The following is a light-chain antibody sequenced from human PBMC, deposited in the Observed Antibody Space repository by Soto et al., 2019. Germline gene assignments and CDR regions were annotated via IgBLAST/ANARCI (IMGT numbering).Light chain of an antibody. V-gene: IGLV2-14*03. CDR2: DVS. J-gene: IGLJ2*01. Sequence: QSALTQPASVSGSPGQSITISCTGTSSDVGGYNYVSWYQQHPGKAPKLMIYDVSNRPSGVSNRFSGSKSGNMAFLIISGLQAEDEADYYCSSYTSSSTLVFGGGTKVTVL. CDR1: SSDVGGYNY. CDR3: SSYTSSSTLV.